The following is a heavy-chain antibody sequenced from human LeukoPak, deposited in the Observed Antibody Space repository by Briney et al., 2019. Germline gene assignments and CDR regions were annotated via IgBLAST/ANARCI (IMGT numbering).Heavy chain of an antibody. CDR3: ARGKSITIFGVVILPDAFDI. J-gene: IGHJ3*02. D-gene: IGHD3-3*01. CDR1: GFAFSSYS. Sequence: GGSLRLSCAASGFAFSSYSMNWVRQAPGKGLEWVSYISSSSSTIYYADSVKGRFTISRDNAKNSLYLQMNSLRAEDTAVYYCARGKSITIFGVVILPDAFDIWGQGTMVTVSS. CDR2: ISSSSSTI. V-gene: IGHV3-48*01.